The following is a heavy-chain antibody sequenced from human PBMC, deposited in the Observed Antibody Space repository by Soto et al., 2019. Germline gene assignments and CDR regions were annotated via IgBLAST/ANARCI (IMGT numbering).Heavy chain of an antibody. V-gene: IGHV3-74*01. D-gene: IGHD3-3*01. Sequence: EVQLVESGGGLVQRGGSLRLSCASSGFSFSSYWMHWVRQAPGKGLVWVSRINRDGSTTAYADSVKGRFIISRDNAKNTVYLQMNSLRAEETAVYYCARDYDFWSSYPSVYFDYWGQGNLVTVSS. CDR3: ARDYDFWSSYPSVYFDY. CDR1: GFSFSSYW. CDR2: INRDGSTT. J-gene: IGHJ4*02.